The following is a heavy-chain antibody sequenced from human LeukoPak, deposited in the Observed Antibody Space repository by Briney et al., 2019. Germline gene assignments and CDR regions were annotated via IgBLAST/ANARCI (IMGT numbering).Heavy chain of an antibody. Sequence: ASVKVCCKASGGTFSSYAISWVRQAPGQGLEGVGGIIPILGIAKYAQKFQGRVTITAANSTSTANMGLSSWRSEDTAGYYCTGSPNYDFSPWGQGTLVTVS. V-gene: IGHV1-69*04. CDR3: TGSPNYDFSP. CDR2: IIPILGIA. J-gene: IGHJ5*02. D-gene: IGHD3-3*01. CDR1: GGTFSSYA.